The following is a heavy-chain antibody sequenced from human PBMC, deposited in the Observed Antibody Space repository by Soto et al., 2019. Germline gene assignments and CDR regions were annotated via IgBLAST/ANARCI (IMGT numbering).Heavy chain of an antibody. J-gene: IGHJ4*02. CDR2: ISGSGGST. D-gene: IGHD6-13*01. V-gene: IGHV3-23*01. CDR3: AKDSVGYSINRYYFDY. CDR1: GFTFSSYA. Sequence: EVQLLESGGGLVQPGGSLRLSCAASGFTFSSYAMSWVRQAPGKGLEWVSAISGSGGSTYYADSVKGRFTISRDNSKNTLYLQMNSLRAEDTAVYYCAKDSVGYSINRYYFDYWGQGTLVTVSS.